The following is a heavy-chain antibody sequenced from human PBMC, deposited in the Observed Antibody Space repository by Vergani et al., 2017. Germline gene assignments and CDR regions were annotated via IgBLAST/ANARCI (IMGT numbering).Heavy chain of an antibody. Sequence: QVQLQESGPGLMKPSQTLSLTCTVSGGSISSGGYYWIWIRQHPGKGLEWIGYIYYSGSTYYNPSLKSRVTISVDTSKNQFSLKLSSVTAADTAVYYCARDRGYGGLDYWGQGTLVTVSS. V-gene: IGHV4-31*03. CDR3: ARDRGYGGLDY. J-gene: IGHJ4*02. CDR2: IYYSGST. CDR1: GGSISSGGYY. D-gene: IGHD4-23*01.